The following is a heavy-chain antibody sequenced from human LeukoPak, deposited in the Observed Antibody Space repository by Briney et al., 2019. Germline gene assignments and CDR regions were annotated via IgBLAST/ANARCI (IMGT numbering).Heavy chain of an antibody. J-gene: IGHJ4*02. CDR2: ITGSGDTT. Sequence: GSLRLSCAASGFAFSSYAVTWVRQAPGKGREWVSGITGSGDTTFYADSVKGRFTISRDNSKNTLYLQMHSLRAEDTAVYYCVKDYSTIAAAANPLFDYWGQGALVTVSS. CDR3: VKDYSTIAAAANPLFDY. V-gene: IGHV3-23*01. CDR1: GFAFSSYA. D-gene: IGHD6-13*01.